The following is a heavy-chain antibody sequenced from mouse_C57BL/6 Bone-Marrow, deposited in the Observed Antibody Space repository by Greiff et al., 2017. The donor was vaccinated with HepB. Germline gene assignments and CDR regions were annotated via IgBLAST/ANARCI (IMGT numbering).Heavy chain of an antibody. J-gene: IGHJ4*01. Sequence: EVKLVESGPGMVKPSQSLSLTCTVTGYSITSGYDWHWIRHFPGNKLEWMGYISYSGSTNYNPSLKSRISITHDTSKNHFFLKLNSVTTEDTATYYCARALYDYYAMDYWGQGTSVTVSS. CDR3: ARALYDYYAMDY. D-gene: IGHD2-3*01. V-gene: IGHV3-1*01. CDR2: ISYSGST. CDR1: GYSITSGYD.